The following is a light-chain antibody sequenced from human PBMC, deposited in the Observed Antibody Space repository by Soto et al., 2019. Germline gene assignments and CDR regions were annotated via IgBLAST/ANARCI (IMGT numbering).Light chain of an antibody. CDR1: QGIRDE. CDR2: AAS. Sequence: AIQMTQSPSSLTASVRNRVTITGRASQGIRDEVGWYQQKAGKAPNLLISAASRLQSGVPSRFSGSGSGTDFTLTISSLQPEDFATYYCQQYNNYPLFGGGTKVDIK. CDR3: QQYNNYPL. J-gene: IGKJ4*01. V-gene: IGKV1-6*01.